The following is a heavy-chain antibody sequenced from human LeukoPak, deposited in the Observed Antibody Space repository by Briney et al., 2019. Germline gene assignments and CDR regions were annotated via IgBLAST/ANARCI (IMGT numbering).Heavy chain of an antibody. CDR1: GGSISSYY. D-gene: IGHD6-13*01. J-gene: IGHJ4*02. CDR3: ARRPIIAAAGSFDY. V-gene: IGHV4-59*12. Sequence: SETLSLTCTVSGGSISSYYWSWIRQPPGKGLEWIGYIYYSGSTNYNPSLKSRVTISVDTSKNQFSLKLSSVTAADTAVYYCARRPIIAAAGSFDYWGQGTLVTVSS. CDR2: IYYSGST.